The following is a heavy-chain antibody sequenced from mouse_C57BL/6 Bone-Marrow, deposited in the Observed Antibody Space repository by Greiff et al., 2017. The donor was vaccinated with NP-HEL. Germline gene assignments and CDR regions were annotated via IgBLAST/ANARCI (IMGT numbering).Heavy chain of an antibody. Sequence: EVQRVESGTVLARPGASVKMSCKTSGYTFTSYWMHWVKQRPGQGLEWIGAIYPGNSDTSYNQKFKGKAKLTAVTSASTAYMELSSLTNEDSAVYYCTRISHYDGYYSYAMDYWGQGTSVTVSS. CDR2: IYPGNSDT. J-gene: IGHJ4*01. V-gene: IGHV1-5*01. CDR3: TRISHYDGYYSYAMDY. D-gene: IGHD2-3*01. CDR1: GYTFTSYW.